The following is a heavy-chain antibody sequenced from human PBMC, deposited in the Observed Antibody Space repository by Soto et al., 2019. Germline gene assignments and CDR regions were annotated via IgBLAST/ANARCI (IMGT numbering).Heavy chain of an antibody. CDR3: ARHGRIDADYSNYGSMDV. J-gene: IGHJ6*02. Sequence: PGESLKISCKGSGYSFTSYWIGWVRQMPGKGLEWMGIIYPGDSDTRYSPSFQGQVTISADKSISTAYLQWSSLKASDTAMYYCARHGRIDADYSNYGSMDVWGQGTRVTVSS. CDR2: IYPGDSDT. V-gene: IGHV5-51*01. D-gene: IGHD4-4*01. CDR1: GYSFTSYW.